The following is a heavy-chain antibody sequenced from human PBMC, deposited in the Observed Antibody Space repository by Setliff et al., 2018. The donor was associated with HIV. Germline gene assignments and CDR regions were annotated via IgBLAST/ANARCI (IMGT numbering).Heavy chain of an antibody. CDR1: GGSIKSSSYY. J-gene: IGHJ6*03. D-gene: IGHD2-8*01. CDR3: AGEIAPAARLPNVGGPPPPGYYHYMDV. Sequence: SETLSLTCTVSGGSIKSSSYYWGWVRQSPGRRLEWIGSIYYSGRTYYNPTLKSRVTMSVDTSTNQSSLDLTSVTAADTAVYFCAGEIAPAARLPNVGGPPPPGYYHYMDVWGQGTMVTVSS. CDR2: IYYSGRT. V-gene: IGHV4-39*07.